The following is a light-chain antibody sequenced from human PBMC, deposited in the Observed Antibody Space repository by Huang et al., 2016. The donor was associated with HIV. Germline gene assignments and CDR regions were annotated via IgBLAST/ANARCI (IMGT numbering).Light chain of an antibody. CDR2: AAS. V-gene: IGKV1-17*03. J-gene: IGKJ1*01. Sequence: DLQMTQSPSAVSASVGDRVTITCRASQGISNYLVWFQQKPGKGPKRLIYAASNLKSGVPSRFSGSGSDKEFTLTISSLQPEDFATYYCLQHNTYPWTFGQGTKVEIK. CDR1: QGISNY. CDR3: LQHNTYPWT.